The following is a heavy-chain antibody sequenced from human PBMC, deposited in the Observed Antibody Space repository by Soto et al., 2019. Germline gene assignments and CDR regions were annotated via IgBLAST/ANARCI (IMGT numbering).Heavy chain of an antibody. CDR1: GFTFSSYG. Sequence: GVSLRLSSVASGFTFSSYGMHWVRQAPGKGLEWVAVISFDESNKYYVDSVKGRFTISRDNSKSTLYLQMHSLRAEDTAVYYCAKDFRTTVTTPDYWGQGTLVTVSS. V-gene: IGHV3-30*18. CDR2: ISFDESNK. J-gene: IGHJ4*02. CDR3: AKDFRTTVTTPDY. D-gene: IGHD4-17*01.